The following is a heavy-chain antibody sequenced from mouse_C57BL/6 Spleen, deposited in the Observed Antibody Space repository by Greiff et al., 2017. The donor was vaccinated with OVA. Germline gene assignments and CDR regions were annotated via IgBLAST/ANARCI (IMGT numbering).Heavy chain of an antibody. V-gene: IGHV14-4*01. J-gene: IGHJ4*01. CDR1: GFNIKDDY. CDR3: TTQTAQGAMDY. CDR2: IDPENGDT. D-gene: IGHD3-2*02. Sequence: VQLKQSGAELVRPGASVKLSCTASGFNIKDDYMHWVKQRPEQGLEWIGWIDPENGDTEYASKFQGKATITADTSSNTAYLQLSSLTSEDTAVYYCTTQTAQGAMDYWGQGTSVTVSS.